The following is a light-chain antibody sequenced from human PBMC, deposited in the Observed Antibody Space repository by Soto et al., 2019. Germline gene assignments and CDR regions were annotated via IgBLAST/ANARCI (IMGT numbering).Light chain of an antibody. CDR3: SSYAGSNIVV. J-gene: IGLJ2*01. CDR1: SSDVGGYNY. Sequence: QSALTQPPCASGSPGQSVTISCTGTSSDVGGYNYVSWYQQHPGKAPKLMIYEVSKRPSGVPDRFSGSKSGNTASLTVSGLQAEDEADYYCSSYAGSNIVVFGGGTKVTVL. CDR2: EVS. V-gene: IGLV2-8*01.